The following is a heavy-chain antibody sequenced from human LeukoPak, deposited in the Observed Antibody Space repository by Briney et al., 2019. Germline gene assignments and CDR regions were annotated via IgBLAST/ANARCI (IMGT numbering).Heavy chain of an antibody. J-gene: IGHJ4*02. CDR1: GFTFSSYE. Sequence: PGGSLRLSCAASGFTFSSYEMNWVRQAPGKGLEWVSYISSSGSTIYYADSMKGRFTISRDNAKNSLYLQMNSLRAEDTAVYYCARDPAYDSSGYYPGIDYWGQGTLVTVSS. D-gene: IGHD3-22*01. CDR3: ARDPAYDSSGYYPGIDY. CDR2: ISSSGSTI. V-gene: IGHV3-48*03.